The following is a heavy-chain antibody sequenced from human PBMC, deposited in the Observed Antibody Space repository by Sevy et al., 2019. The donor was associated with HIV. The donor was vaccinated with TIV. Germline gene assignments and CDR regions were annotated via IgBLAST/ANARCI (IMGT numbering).Heavy chain of an antibody. V-gene: IGHV3-53*04. D-gene: IGHD3-10*01. Sequence: GGSLRLSCAASGFTVSSNYMSWVRQAPGKGLEWVSVIYSGGSTYYADSVKGRFTISRHNSKNTLYLQMNSLRAEDTAMYYCARDLGGSGPDAFDIWGQGTMVTVSS. CDR3: ARDLGGSGPDAFDI. J-gene: IGHJ3*02. CDR2: IYSGGST. CDR1: GFTVSSNY.